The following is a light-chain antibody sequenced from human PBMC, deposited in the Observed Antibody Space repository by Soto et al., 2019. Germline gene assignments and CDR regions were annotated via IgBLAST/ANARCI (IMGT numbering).Light chain of an antibody. V-gene: IGKV3-20*01. Sequence: EIVLTQYPGILSLSQGERVTLSCRASQRVSSTYLAWYRHAPGLSPRLLIYGASNRATGVPDRFSGSYSGTDFTLTISRLETEDFAVDYCQYYESSVYAFGQGTKLEI. CDR3: QYYESSVYA. CDR1: QRVSSTY. CDR2: GAS. J-gene: IGKJ2*01.